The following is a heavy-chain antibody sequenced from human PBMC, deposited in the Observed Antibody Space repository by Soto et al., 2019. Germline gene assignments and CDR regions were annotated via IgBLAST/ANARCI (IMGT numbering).Heavy chain of an antibody. Sequence: PGGSLRLSCAASQFSFSSYWMHWVRQVPGKGPAWVSRINHDGSKTEYADSVKGRFTISRDNTNNTLYLQMSSLRVEDTAMYYCVREPWGFSGTWYDYWGREPWSPSPQ. D-gene: IGHD6-13*01. J-gene: IGHJ4*02. CDR2: INHDGSKT. CDR1: QFSFSSYW. CDR3: VREPWGFSGTWYDY. V-gene: IGHV3-74*01.